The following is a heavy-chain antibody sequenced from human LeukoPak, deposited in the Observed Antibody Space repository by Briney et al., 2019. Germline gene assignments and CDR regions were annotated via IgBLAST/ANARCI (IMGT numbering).Heavy chain of an antibody. CDR2: INIDGINT. CDR1: GFTFSNYW. V-gene: IGHV3-74*01. CDR3: ARDLGQYYDTSDNWFDP. Sequence: GGSLRLSCAASGFTFSNYWMHWVRHAPGKGLVWVSRINIDGINTSYADSVKGRLTISRDNAKNKLNLQMNSLRAEDTAVYYCARDLGQYYDTSDNWFDPWGQGTLVTVSS. J-gene: IGHJ5*02. D-gene: IGHD3-22*01.